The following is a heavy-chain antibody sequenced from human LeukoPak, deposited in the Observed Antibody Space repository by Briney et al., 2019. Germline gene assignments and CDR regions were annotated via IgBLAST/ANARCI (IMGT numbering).Heavy chain of an antibody. CDR3: AKHYNSGSYWYFDL. J-gene: IGHJ2*01. CDR1: GSTFSSYW. Sequence: GSLRLSCAASGSTFSSYWMHWVRQAPGKGLVWVSRINSDGSSTSYADSVKGRFTISRDNSKNTLYLQMNSLRAEDTAVYYCAKHYNSGSYWYFDLWGRGTLVTVSS. CDR2: INSDGSST. D-gene: IGHD1-26*01. V-gene: IGHV3-74*01.